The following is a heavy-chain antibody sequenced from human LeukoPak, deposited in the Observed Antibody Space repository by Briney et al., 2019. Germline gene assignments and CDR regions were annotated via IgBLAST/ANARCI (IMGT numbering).Heavy chain of an antibody. D-gene: IGHD3-10*01. V-gene: IGHV4-59*08. CDR2: IYYSGST. J-gene: IGHJ4*02. CDR3: ARHSPYGSGSYFPPPFDY. Sequence: SETLSLTCTVSGGSISSYYWSWIRQPPGKGLEWIGYIYYSGSTNYNPSLKSRVTISVDTSKNQFSLKLSSVTAADTAVYYCARHSPYGSGSYFPPPFDYWGQGTLVTVSS. CDR1: GGSISSYY.